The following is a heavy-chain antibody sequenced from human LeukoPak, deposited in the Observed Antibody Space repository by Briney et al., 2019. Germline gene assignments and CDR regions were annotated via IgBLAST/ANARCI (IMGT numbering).Heavy chain of an antibody. Sequence: SETLSLTCAVYGGSFSGYYWSWIRQPPGKGLEWIGEINHSGSTNYNPSLKSRVTISVDTSKNQFSLKLSSVTAADTAVYYCVRGSNYDILTGFQWGQGTLVTVSS. CDR1: GGSFSGYY. CDR2: INHSGST. J-gene: IGHJ4*02. V-gene: IGHV4-34*01. D-gene: IGHD3-9*01. CDR3: VRGSNYDILTGFQ.